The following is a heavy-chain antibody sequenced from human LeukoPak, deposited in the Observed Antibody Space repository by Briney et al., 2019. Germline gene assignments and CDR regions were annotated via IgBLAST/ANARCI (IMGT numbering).Heavy chain of an antibody. CDR3: ARVTSPDNAFDI. CDR2: ISAYNGNT. CDR1: GYTFTSYD. D-gene: IGHD2/OR15-2a*01. Sequence: ASVKVSCKASGYTFTSYDINWVRQATGQGLEWMGWISAYNGNTNYAQKLQGRVTMTTDTSTSTAYMELRSLRSDDTAVYYCARVTSPDNAFDIWGQGTMVTVSS. V-gene: IGHV1-18*01. J-gene: IGHJ3*02.